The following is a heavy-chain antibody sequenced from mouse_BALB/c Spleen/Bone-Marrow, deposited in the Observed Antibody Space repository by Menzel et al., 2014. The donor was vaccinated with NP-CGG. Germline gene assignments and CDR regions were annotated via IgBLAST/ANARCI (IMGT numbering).Heavy chain of an antibody. D-gene: IGHD2-14*01. CDR2: INPYNDGS. CDR1: GYTFTSYV. J-gene: IGHJ4*01. CDR3: ARSDYMYGMDY. V-gene: IGHV1-14*01. Sequence: VQLKESGPELVKPGASVKMSCKASGYTFTSYVMHWVKQKPGQRLEWIGYINPYNDGSKYNEKFKGKATLNSDKSSSTAYMELSSLTSEDSAVYYCARSDYMYGMDYWGQGTSVTVSS.